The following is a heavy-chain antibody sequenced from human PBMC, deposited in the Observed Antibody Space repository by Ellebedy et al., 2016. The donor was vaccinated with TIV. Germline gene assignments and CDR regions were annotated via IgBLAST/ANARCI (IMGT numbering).Heavy chain of an antibody. V-gene: IGHV1-69*13. Sequence: AASVKVSCKASGGTFGNHPLSWVRQAPGQGLEWVGRIIPMSGVIDIAQMLQGRLSLTADESTNTAHMELSSLRPEDTAVYYCARNSDVVHIPSAYANSFDIWGQGTMVTVSS. J-gene: IGHJ3*02. CDR3: ARNSDVVHIPSAYANSFDI. CDR2: IIPMSGVI. CDR1: GGTFGNHP. D-gene: IGHD2-15*01.